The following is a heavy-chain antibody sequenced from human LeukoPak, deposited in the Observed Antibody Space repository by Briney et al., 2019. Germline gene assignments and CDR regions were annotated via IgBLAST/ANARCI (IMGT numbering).Heavy chain of an antibody. Sequence: GESLKISCKGSGYSFTSYWIGWVRQMPGKGLEWMGIIYPGDSDTRYSPSFQGQVTTSADKSISTAYLQWSSLKASDTAMYYCARHLGSGWSPYYFDYWGQGTLVTVSS. CDR1: GYSFTSYW. CDR3: ARHLGSGWSPYYFDY. D-gene: IGHD6-19*01. V-gene: IGHV5-51*01. CDR2: IYPGDSDT. J-gene: IGHJ4*02.